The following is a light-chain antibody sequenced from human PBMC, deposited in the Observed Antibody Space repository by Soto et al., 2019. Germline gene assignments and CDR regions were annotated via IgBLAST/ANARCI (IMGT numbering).Light chain of an antibody. V-gene: IGLV2-23*01. CDR3: CSFAPFTTSYV. CDR2: EGA. CDR1: SSDVVSSNL. J-gene: IGLJ1*01. Sequence: QSALTQPASVSGSPGQSITISCTGTSSDVVSSNLVSWYQQHPHRAPKLIIYEGARRPSGVSGRFSASMSGNTASLRISGLQAEDEADYYCCSFAPFTTSYVFGTGTKVT.